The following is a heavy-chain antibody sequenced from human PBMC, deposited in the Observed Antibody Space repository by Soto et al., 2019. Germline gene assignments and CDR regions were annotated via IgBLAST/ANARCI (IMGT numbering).Heavy chain of an antibody. CDR2: ISYDGSNK. J-gene: IGHJ4*02. Sequence: GGSLRLSCAASRFTFSNSAMHWVRQAPGKGLEWVAVISYDGSNKYHADSVKGRFTISRDNSKNTLYLQMNSLRAEDTAVYYCASQGCSTTSCYYPLDYWGQGTLVTVSS. V-gene: IGHV3-30-3*01. CDR1: RFTFSNSA. D-gene: IGHD2-2*01. CDR3: ASQGCSTTSCYYPLDY.